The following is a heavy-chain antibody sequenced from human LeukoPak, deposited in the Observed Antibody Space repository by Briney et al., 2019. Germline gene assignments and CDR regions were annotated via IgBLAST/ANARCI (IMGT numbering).Heavy chain of an antibody. CDR1: GFTFSSYA. D-gene: IGHD3-22*01. V-gene: IGHV3-23*01. CDR3: AKFPLYYYDSSGYPYYFDY. CDR2: ISGSGGST. Sequence: GGSLRLSCAASGFTFSSYAMSWVRQAPGKGLEWVSAISGSGGSTYYADSVKGRFTISRDNSKNTLYLQMNSLRAEDTAVYYCAKFPLYYYDSSGYPYYFDYWGQGTLVTVSS. J-gene: IGHJ4*02.